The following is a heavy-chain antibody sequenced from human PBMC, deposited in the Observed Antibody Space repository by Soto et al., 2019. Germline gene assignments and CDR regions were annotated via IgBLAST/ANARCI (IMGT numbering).Heavy chain of an antibody. V-gene: IGHV3-15*07. CDR3: TTLGPS. CDR2: VKTKSEGETT. CDR1: GFTFGDAW. Sequence: EVQLVESGGGWEKPGGSLTLSCVASGFTFGDAWMNWVRQAAGKGLEWVGHVKTKSEGETTDYAAPVKGRFTIWRDDSTNTLYLHMNSLKSEDTGKYFCTTLGPSWGQGTQVTVSS. J-gene: IGHJ5*02.